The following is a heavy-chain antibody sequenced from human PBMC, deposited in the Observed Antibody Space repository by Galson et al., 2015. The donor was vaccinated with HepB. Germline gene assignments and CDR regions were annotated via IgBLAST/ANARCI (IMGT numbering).Heavy chain of an antibody. Sequence: SLRLSCAASGFTFSDYYMTWIRQAPGKGLEWVSYISSSSFYTNYADSVKGRFTISRDNAKNSLYLQMNSLRDEDTGVYYCARDHGEMATHTSPPVYWGQGTLVTVSS. CDR3: ARDHGEMATHTSPPVY. CDR2: ISSSSFYT. V-gene: IGHV3-11*06. J-gene: IGHJ4*02. CDR1: GFTFSDYY. D-gene: IGHD5-24*01.